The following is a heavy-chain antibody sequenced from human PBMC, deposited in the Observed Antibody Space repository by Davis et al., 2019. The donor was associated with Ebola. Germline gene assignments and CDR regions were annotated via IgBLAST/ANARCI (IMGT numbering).Heavy chain of an antibody. Sequence: HTGGSLRLSCAASGFTFSSYWMHWVRHAPGKGLVWVSRINSDGSSTSYADSVKGRFTISRDNAKNTLYLQMNSLRAEDTAVYYCARGGVQLERYYYYYGMDVWGQGTTVTVSS. V-gene: IGHV3-74*01. J-gene: IGHJ6*02. CDR1: GFTFSSYW. D-gene: IGHD1-1*01. CDR2: INSDGSST. CDR3: ARGGVQLERYYYYYGMDV.